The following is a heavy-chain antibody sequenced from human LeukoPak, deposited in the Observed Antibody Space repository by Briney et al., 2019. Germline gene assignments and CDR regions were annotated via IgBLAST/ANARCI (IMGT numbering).Heavy chain of an antibody. CDR1: GYSFTSSW. Sequence: RGESLKISCQASGYSFTSSWIGWARQMPGKGLEWKAIINPGDSDTRYSPSFQGQVTISADKSISTVYLQWGSLKASDTAMYYCARQPGAGWFDPWGQGTLVTVSS. D-gene: IGHD3-10*01. CDR3: ARQPGAGWFDP. V-gene: IGHV5-51*01. J-gene: IGHJ5*02. CDR2: INPGDSDT.